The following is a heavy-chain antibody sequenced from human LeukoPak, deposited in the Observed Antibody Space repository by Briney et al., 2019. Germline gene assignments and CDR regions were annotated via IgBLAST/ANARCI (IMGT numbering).Heavy chain of an antibody. CDR2: INPNSGGT. CDR1: GYTFTGYY. V-gene: IGHV1-2*02. Sequence: ASVKVSCKASGYTFTGYYMHWVRQAHGQGLEWMGWINPNSGGTNYAQKFQGRVTMTRDTSISTAYMELSRLRSDDTAVYYCARELATVTTLVFDYWGQGTLVTVSS. D-gene: IGHD4-17*01. J-gene: IGHJ4*02. CDR3: ARELATVTTLVFDY.